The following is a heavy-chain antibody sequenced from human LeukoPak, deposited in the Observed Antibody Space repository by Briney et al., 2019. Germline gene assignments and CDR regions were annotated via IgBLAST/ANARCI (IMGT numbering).Heavy chain of an antibody. CDR2: INWNGGST. Sequence: GGSLRLSCAASGFTFDDYGMSWVRQAPGKGLEWVSGINWNGGSTGYADSVKGRFAISRDNAKNSLYLQMNSLRAEDTALYYCARDRSHYYDSSVYGGWGQGTLVTVSS. CDR1: GFTFDDYG. D-gene: IGHD3-22*01. CDR3: ARDRSHYYDSSVYGG. V-gene: IGHV3-20*04. J-gene: IGHJ4*02.